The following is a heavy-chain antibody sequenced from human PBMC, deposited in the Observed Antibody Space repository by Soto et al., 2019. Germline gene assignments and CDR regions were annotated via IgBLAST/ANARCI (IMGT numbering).Heavy chain of an antibody. CDR2: ISASNGNT. V-gene: IGHV1-18*01. J-gene: IGHJ4*01. CDR3: ARDAAIGMNDY. CDR1: GYTFTSYG. Sequence: QVQLVQSGAEVKKPGASGKVSCKASGYTFTSYGISWVRRAPGQGREWMGWISASNGNTKYAQKPQGRVTMTTDTSTSTAYMELGSLRSDATAVYYCARDAAIGMNDYWGHGALVTVSS.